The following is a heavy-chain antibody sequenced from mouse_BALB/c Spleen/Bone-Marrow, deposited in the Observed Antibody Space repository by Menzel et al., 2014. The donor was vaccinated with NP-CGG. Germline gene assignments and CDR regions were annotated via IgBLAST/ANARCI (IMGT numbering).Heavy chain of an antibody. CDR2: INPGSGGT. J-gene: IGHJ2*01. V-gene: IGHV1-54*01. CDR3: ARGDYRSYYFDY. D-gene: IGHD2-14*01. Sequence: QVQLQQSGAELVRPGTSVKVSCKASGYAFTNYLIECVKQRPGLGLEWIGVINPGSGGTNYNEKFKGKATLTADKSSSTAYMQLSSLTSDDSAVYFCARGDYRSYYFDYWGQGTTLTVSS. CDR1: GYAFTNYL.